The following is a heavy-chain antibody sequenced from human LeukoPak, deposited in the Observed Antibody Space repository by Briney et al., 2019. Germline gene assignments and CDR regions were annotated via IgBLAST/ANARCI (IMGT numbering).Heavy chain of an antibody. CDR3: ATHCTNGVCYTDY. D-gene: IGHD2-8*01. V-gene: IGHV3-11*01. J-gene: IGHJ4*02. CDR1: GFTSSDYY. Sequence: GGSLRLSCAASGFTSSDYYMSWIRQAPGKGLEWVSYISSSGSTIYYADSVKGRFTISRDNAKNSLYLQMNSLRAEDTAVYYCATHCTNGVCYTDYWGQGTLVTVPS. CDR2: ISSSGSTI.